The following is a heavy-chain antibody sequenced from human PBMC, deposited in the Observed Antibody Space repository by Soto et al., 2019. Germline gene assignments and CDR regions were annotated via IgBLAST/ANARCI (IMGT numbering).Heavy chain of an antibody. CDR1: GGSISSGGYS. CDR3: ARESLPRDRRGSGSYGWFDP. Sequence: QLQLQESGSGLVKPSQTLSLTCAVSGGSISSGGYSWSWIRQPPGKGLEWIGYIYHSGSTYYNPSLKSRVTISVDRSKNQFSLKLSSVTAADTAVYYCARESLPRDRRGSGSYGWFDPWGQGTLVTVSS. V-gene: IGHV4-30-2*01. CDR2: IYHSGST. D-gene: IGHD3-10*01. J-gene: IGHJ5*02.